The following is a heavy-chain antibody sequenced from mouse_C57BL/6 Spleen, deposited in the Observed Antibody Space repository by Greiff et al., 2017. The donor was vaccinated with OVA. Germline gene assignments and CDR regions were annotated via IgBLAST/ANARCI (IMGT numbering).Heavy chain of an antibody. Sequence: VQLVESGAELVRPGTSVKVSCKASGYAFTNYLIEWVKQRPGQGLEWIGVINPGSGGTNYNEKFKGKATLTADKSSSTAYMQLSSLTSEDSAVYFCARFEDYYGSNLDYWGQGTTLTVSS. V-gene: IGHV1-54*01. CDR3: ARFEDYYGSNLDY. CDR2: INPGSGGT. D-gene: IGHD1-1*01. J-gene: IGHJ2*01. CDR1: GYAFTNYL.